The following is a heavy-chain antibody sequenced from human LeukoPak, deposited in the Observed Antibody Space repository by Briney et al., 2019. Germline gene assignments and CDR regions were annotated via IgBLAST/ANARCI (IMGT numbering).Heavy chain of an antibody. Sequence: GGSLRLSCAASGFTFSNYNMNWVRQAPGKGLEWVAYISSSSDTIYYRDSVKGRFTISRDNAKNSLYLQMNSLRAEDTAVYYCAELGITMIGGVWGKGTTVTISS. CDR3: AELGITMIGGV. D-gene: IGHD3-10*02. J-gene: IGHJ6*04. V-gene: IGHV3-48*04. CDR1: GFTFSNYN. CDR2: ISSSSDTI.